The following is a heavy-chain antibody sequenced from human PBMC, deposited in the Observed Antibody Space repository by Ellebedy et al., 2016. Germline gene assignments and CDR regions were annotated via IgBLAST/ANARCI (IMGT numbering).Heavy chain of an antibody. CDR1: GFTFNSYS. J-gene: IGHJ4*02. D-gene: IGHD4-17*01. Sequence: GGSLRLSCEASGFTFNSYSLNWVRQAPGKGLEWVSYISTSSRTIYYADSVKGRFTVSRDNTKKSLYLQMDSLRAEDTAVYFCTRGGYGDSGLSHWGQGTQVTVSS. CDR3: TRGGYGDSGLSH. V-gene: IGHV3-48*01. CDR2: ISTSSRTI.